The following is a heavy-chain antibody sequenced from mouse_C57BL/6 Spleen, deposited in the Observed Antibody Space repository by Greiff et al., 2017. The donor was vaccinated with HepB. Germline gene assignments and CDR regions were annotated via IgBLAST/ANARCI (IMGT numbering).Heavy chain of an antibody. CDR2: IHPNSGST. CDR3: ARLLTGKDYFDY. J-gene: IGHJ2*01. V-gene: IGHV1-64*01. D-gene: IGHD4-1*01. Sequence: QVQLQQPGAELVKPGASVKLSCKASGYTFTSYWMHWVKQRPGQGLEWIGMIHPNSGSTNYNEKFKSKATLTVDKSSSTAYMQLSSLTSEDSAVYYCARLLTGKDYFDYWGQGTTLTVS. CDR1: GYTFTSYW.